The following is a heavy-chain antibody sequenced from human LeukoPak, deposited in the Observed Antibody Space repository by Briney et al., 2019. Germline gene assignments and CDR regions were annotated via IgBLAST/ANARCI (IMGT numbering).Heavy chain of an antibody. CDR2: INTNTGNP. Sequence: GASVKVSCKASGYTFTSYAMSWVRQAPGQGLEWMGWINTNTGNPTYAQGFTGRFVSSLDTSVSTAYLQISSLKAEDTAVYYCARRSSSSGYYYWDYYFDYWGQGTLVTVSS. D-gene: IGHD3-22*01. J-gene: IGHJ4*02. CDR1: GYTFTSYA. V-gene: IGHV7-4-1*02. CDR3: ARRSSSSGYYYWDYYFDY.